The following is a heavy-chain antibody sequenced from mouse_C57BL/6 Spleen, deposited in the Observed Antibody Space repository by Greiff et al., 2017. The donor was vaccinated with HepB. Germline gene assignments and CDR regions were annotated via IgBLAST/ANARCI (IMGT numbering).Heavy chain of an antibody. J-gene: IGHJ3*01. V-gene: IGHV1-22*01. CDR2: INPNNGGT. CDR3: ARSGLGRGAWFAY. D-gene: IGHD4-1*01. Sequence: EVQLQQSGPELVKPGASVKMSCKASGYTFTDYNMHWVKQSHGKSLEWIGYINPNNGGTSYNQKFKGKATLTVNKASSTAYMALRSLTSEDSAVYYCARSGLGRGAWFAYWGQGTLVTVSA. CDR1: GYTFTDYN.